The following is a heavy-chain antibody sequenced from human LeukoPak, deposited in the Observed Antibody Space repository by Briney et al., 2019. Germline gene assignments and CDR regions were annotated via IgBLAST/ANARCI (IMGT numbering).Heavy chain of an antibody. CDR3: AKDTSNYGGLFDY. D-gene: IGHD4-23*01. CDR1: GFTFDDYA. CDR2: ISWNSGSI. J-gene: IGHJ4*02. V-gene: IGHV3-9*01. Sequence: GGSLRLSCAASGFTFDDYAMHWVRQAPGKGLEWVSGISWNSGSIGYADSVKGRFTISRDNAKNSLYLQMNSLRAEDTALYYCAKDTSNYGGLFDYWGQGALVTVSS.